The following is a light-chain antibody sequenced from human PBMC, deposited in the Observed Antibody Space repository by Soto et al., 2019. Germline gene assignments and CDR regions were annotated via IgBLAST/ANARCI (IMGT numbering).Light chain of an antibody. Sequence: EIVLTQSPGTLSLSPGERATLSCRASQSVSSSYLAWYQQKPGQAPRLLIYGASSRATGIPDRFSGSGSVTDFTLTIIRLEPEDFAVYYCQQYGSSRTFGQGTKLEIK. CDR1: QSVSSSY. CDR2: GAS. CDR3: QQYGSSRT. J-gene: IGKJ2*01. V-gene: IGKV3-20*01.